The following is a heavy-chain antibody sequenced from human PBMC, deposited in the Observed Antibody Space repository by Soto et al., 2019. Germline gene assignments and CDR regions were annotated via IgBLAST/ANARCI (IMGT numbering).Heavy chain of an antibody. CDR1: GGTFSSYT. V-gene: IGHV1-69*04. D-gene: IGHD2-2*01. J-gene: IGHJ3*02. CDR2: IIPILGIA. CDR3: ARDGDRGVPAATPGAFDI. Sequence: SVKVSCKASGGTFSSYTISWVRQAPGQGLEWMGRIIPILGIANYAQKFQGRVTITADRSTSTAYMELSSLRSEDTAVYYCARDGDRGVPAATPGAFDIWGQGTMVTVSS.